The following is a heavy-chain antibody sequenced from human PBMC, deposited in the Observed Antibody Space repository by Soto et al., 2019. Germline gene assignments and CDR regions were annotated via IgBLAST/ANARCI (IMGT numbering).Heavy chain of an antibody. Sequence: GGSLRLSCVASGFTFSTYAMSWVRQAPGKGLEWVSSIIGSGGSTYYTDSVRGRFTISRDNSKNTLYLQMNSLRAEDTAVYYFARVLTRGFNYGYEFDHWGQGTLVTVSS. CDR1: GFTFSTYA. V-gene: IGHV3-23*01. CDR2: IIGSGGST. J-gene: IGHJ4*02. CDR3: ARVLTRGFNYGYEFDH. D-gene: IGHD5-18*01.